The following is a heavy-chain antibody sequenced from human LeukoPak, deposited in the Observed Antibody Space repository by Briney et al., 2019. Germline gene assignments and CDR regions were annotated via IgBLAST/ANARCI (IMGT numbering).Heavy chain of an antibody. V-gene: IGHV3-7*01. CDR3: ARDWSDGFDY. D-gene: IGHD3-3*01. CDR2: IKQDGSEK. CDR1: AFTFSNYW. J-gene: IGHJ4*02. Sequence: PGGSLRLSCAASAFTFSNYWMSWVRQAPGKGLEWVANIKQDGSEKYYVDSVKGRFTISRDNAKNSVYLQMNSLRAEDTAVYYCARDWSDGFDYWGQGTLVTVSS.